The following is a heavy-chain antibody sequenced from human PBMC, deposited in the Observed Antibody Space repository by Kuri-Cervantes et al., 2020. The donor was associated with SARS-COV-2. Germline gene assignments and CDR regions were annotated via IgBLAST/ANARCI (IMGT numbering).Heavy chain of an antibody. V-gene: IGHV3-48*03. CDR2: ISSSGSTI. CDR3: AREHSSSLFFYYYYYMDV. J-gene: IGHJ6*03. Sequence: GGSLRLSCAASGFTFSSYEMNWVRQAPGKGLEWVSYISSSGSTIYYADSVKGRFTISRDNAKNSLYLQMNSLRAEDTAVYYCAREHSSSLFFYYYYYMDVWGKGTTVTVSS. CDR1: GFTFSSYE. D-gene: IGHD6-13*01.